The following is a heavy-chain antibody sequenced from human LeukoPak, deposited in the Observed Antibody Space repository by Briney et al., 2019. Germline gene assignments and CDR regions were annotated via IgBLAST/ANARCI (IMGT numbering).Heavy chain of an antibody. CDR1: GGSISSYY. CDR2: IYYSGST. V-gene: IGHV4-59*01. D-gene: IGHD3-3*01. Sequence: SETLSLTCTVSGGSISSYYWSWIRQPPGKGLEWIGYIYYSGSTNYNPSLKSRVTISVDTSKNQFSLKLSTVTAADTAVYYCARVKGVRFLEWLLKGGYYYMDVWGKGTTVTVSS. J-gene: IGHJ6*03. CDR3: ARVKGVRFLEWLLKGGYYYMDV.